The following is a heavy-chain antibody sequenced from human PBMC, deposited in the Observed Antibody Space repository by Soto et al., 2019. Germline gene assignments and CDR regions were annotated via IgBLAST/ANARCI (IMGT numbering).Heavy chain of an antibody. V-gene: IGHV1-18*01. Sequence: QVQLVQSGAEVKKPGASVKVSCKASGYTFTSYGISWVRQAPGQGLEWMGWISAYNGNTNYAQKLQGRVTMTTDTSTSTAYMGLRSLRSDDTAVYYCARVSCSSTSCYADPRIIWGQGTMVTVSS. CDR2: ISAYNGNT. CDR1: GYTFTSYG. D-gene: IGHD2-2*01. J-gene: IGHJ3*02. CDR3: ARVSCSSTSCYADPRII.